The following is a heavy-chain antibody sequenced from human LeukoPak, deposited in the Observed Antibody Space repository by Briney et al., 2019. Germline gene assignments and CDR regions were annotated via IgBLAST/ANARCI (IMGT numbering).Heavy chain of an antibody. CDR1: GGTFSSYA. J-gene: IGHJ6*02. CDR2: TIPIFGTA. D-gene: IGHD3-10*01. V-gene: IGHV1-69*13. Sequence: ASVKVSCKASGGTFSSYAISWVRQAPGQGLEWMGGTIPIFGTANYAQKFQGRVTITADESTSTAYMELSSLRSEDTAVYYCAREPVPKTYYYGSGNPVYYYYGMDVWGQGTTVTVSS. CDR3: AREPVPKTYYYGSGNPVYYYYGMDV.